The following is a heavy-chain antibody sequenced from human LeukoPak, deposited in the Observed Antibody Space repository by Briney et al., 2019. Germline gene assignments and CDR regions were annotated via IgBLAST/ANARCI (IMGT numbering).Heavy chain of an antibody. CDR3: AKDSQYSSSWSTN. Sequence: GGSLRLSCAASGFTFSSYGMHWVRQAPGKGLEWVAVIWYDGSKKYYGDSVKGRFTISRDNSKNTQYLQMSSLRVEDTAVYYCAKDSQYSSSWSTNWGQGTLVTVSS. V-gene: IGHV3-33*06. CDR1: GFTFSSYG. J-gene: IGHJ4*02. CDR2: IWYDGSKK. D-gene: IGHD6-6*01.